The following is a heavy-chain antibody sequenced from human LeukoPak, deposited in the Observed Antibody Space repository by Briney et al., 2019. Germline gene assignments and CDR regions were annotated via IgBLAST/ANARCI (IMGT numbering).Heavy chain of an antibody. J-gene: IGHJ6*03. V-gene: IGHV3-21*01. CDR2: ISSSSSYI. CDR1: GFTFSSYS. Sequence: PGGSLRLSCAASGFTFSSYSMNWVRQAPGKGLEWVSSISSSSSYIYYADSVKGRFTISRDNAKNSLYLQTNSLRAEDTAVYYCARVPPTMVSYHYYMDVWGKGTTVTVSS. CDR3: ARVPPTMVSYHYYMDV. D-gene: IGHD3-10*01.